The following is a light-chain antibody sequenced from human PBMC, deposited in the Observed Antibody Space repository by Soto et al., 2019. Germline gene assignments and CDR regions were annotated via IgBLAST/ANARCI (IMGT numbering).Light chain of an antibody. CDR3: SSYTSSSTRV. J-gene: IGLJ1*01. CDR1: SSDVGGYNY. Sequence: QSVLTQPASVSGSPGQSITISCTGTSSDVGGYNYVSWYQQHPGKAPKRMIYEVSNRPSGVSNRFSGSKSGNTASLTISGLQAEDEADYYCSSYTSSSTRVLGTGTKLTVL. CDR2: EVS. V-gene: IGLV2-14*01.